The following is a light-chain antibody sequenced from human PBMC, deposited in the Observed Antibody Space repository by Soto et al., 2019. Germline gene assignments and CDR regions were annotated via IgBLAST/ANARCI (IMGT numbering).Light chain of an antibody. CDR2: AAS. CDR1: QSVGFN. Sequence: DIVLTQSPVTLSVSPGESATLYCRASQSVGFNLDWYQQKPGQAPRLLIYAASTRATGIPARFSGSGSGTEFTLTISSLQAGDCAVYYCQQYNSWYTFGQGTKLEI. CDR3: QQYNSWYT. V-gene: IGKV3-15*01. J-gene: IGKJ2*01.